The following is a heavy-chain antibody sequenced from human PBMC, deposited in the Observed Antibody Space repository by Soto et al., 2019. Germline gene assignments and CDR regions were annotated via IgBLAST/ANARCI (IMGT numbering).Heavy chain of an antibody. J-gene: IGHJ6*02. CDR2: IYTSGGT. Sequence: SETLSLTCTVSGGSISSYYWSWIRQPAGKGLEWIGRIYTSGGTNYNPSLKSRVTMSVDTSKNQFSLKLSSVTAADTAVYYCAREGELGGSGSRYGDYYYYYGMDVWGQGTTVTVSS. CDR3: AREGELGGSGSRYGDYYYYYGMDV. D-gene: IGHD3-10*01. V-gene: IGHV4-4*07. CDR1: GGSISSYY.